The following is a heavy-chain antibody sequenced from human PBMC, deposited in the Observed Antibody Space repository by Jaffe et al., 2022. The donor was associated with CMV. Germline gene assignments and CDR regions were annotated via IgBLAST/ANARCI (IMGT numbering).Heavy chain of an antibody. V-gene: IGHV3-11*06. J-gene: IGHJ6*03. CDR1: GFTFSDYY. CDR2: ISSSSSYT. D-gene: IGHD1-26*01. Sequence: QVQLVESGGGLVKPGGSLRLSCAASGFTFSDYYMSWIRQAPGKGLEWVSYISSSSSYTNYADSVKGRFTISRDNAKNSLYLQMNSLRAEDTAVYYCARPGSVGVQGYYYYYMDVWGKGTTVTVSS. CDR3: ARPGSVGVQGYYYYYMDV.